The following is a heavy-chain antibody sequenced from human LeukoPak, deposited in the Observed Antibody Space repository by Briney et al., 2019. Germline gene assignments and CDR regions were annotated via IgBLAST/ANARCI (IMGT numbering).Heavy chain of an antibody. D-gene: IGHD1-26*01. CDR3: VRDRYSGNYRQAGTFAY. CDR1: GFTFSSFG. CDR2: TSNQGNNI. J-gene: IGHJ4*02. Sequence: GGSLRLSCAASGFTFSSFGMHWVRQAPGKGLEWVALTSNQGNNIDYVNSVRGRFTISRDNSKSTLYLQMNSLRPEDTAIYYCVRDRYSGNYRQAGTFAYWGQGTLVAVSS. V-gene: IGHV3-30*03.